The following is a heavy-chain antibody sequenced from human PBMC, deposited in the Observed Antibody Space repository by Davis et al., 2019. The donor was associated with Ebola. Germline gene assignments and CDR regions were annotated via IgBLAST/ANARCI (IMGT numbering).Heavy chain of an antibody. D-gene: IGHD6-6*01. CDR2: LYYNGRT. CDR1: GGSISSGTYY. CDR3: ARLSGLFSSSSGALYFDL. Sequence: SETLSLTCSVSGGSISSGTYYWGWVRQPPGKGLEWLGSLYYNGRTYYESSLEGRVTISLATSRNQFSLKLKSVTAADTAVYFCARLSGLFSSSSGALYFDLWGRGTLVSVSS. J-gene: IGHJ2*01. V-gene: IGHV4-39*07.